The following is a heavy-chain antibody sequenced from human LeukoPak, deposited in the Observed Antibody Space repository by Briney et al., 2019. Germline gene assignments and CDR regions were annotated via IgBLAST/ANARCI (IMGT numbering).Heavy chain of an antibody. Sequence: GGSLRLSCAASGFTFSSYSMNWVRQAPGKGLEWVSSISSSSSYIYYADSVKGRFTISRDNAKNSLYLQMNSLRAEDTAVYYCAKVSLSYYYDSSGALDYWGQGTLVTVSS. D-gene: IGHD3-22*01. CDR3: AKVSLSYYYDSSGALDY. J-gene: IGHJ4*02. CDR2: ISSSSSYI. CDR1: GFTFSSYS. V-gene: IGHV3-21*01.